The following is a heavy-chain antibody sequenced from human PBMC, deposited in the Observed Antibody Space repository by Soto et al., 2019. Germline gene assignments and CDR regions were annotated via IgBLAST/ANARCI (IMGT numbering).Heavy chain of an antibody. J-gene: IGHJ4*02. Sequence: LRLSCAASGFTFSSYAMSWVRQAPGKGLEWVSAISGSGGSTYYADSVKGRFTISRDNSKNTLYLQMNSLRAEDTAVYYCKGYCSGGSCPSAVAVAAASDYWGQGTLVTVSS. CDR2: ISGSGGST. CDR3: KGYCSGGSCPSAVAVAAASDY. D-gene: IGHD2-15*01. CDR1: GFTFSSYA. V-gene: IGHV3-23*01.